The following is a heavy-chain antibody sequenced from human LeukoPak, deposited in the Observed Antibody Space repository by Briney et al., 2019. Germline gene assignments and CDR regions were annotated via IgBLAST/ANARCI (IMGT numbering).Heavy chain of an antibody. CDR1: GYTFTSYY. V-gene: IGHV1-46*01. D-gene: IGHD3-16*02. CDR3: TREGVYAPDPSSYHRDAFDI. Sequence: ASVKVSCKASGYTFTSYYMHWVRQAPGQGLEWMGIFNPSGGSTSYAQKFQGRVAITADKSTNTAHMELSRLESGDTAVYYCTREGVYAPDPSSYHRDAFDIWGQGTVVIVSS. CDR2: FNPSGGST. J-gene: IGHJ3*02.